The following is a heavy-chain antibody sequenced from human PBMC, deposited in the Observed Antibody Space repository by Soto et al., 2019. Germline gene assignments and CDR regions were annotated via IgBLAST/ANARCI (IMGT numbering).Heavy chain of an antibody. CDR3: ARDSGVRGPSGDLDY. J-gene: IGHJ4*02. Sequence: QVQLVQSGAEVKEPGASVKVSCKGSGYTFSIHVMHWVRQAPGHRLEWMGWVSGGNGNTEYSQKFQDRVTITRDTSATTVYLELSRLRSEDEAVYYCARDSGVRGPSGDLDYWGQGTLVTVSS. CDR1: GYTFSIHV. D-gene: IGHD2-21*02. V-gene: IGHV1-3*01. CDR2: VSGGNGNT.